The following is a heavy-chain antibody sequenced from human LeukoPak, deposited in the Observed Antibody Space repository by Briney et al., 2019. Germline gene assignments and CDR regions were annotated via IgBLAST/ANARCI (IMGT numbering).Heavy chain of an antibody. V-gene: IGHV3-21*04. D-gene: IGHD2-8*02. Sequence: GGCLRLSCAASGFAISTYAMAWVRQAPGKGLEWISSLSSGRSPSYSDSLEGRLTMSSDNARNTLYLQMDNLRGEDTAMYYCARQLGYCAAGTCYLDSWGHGTQVTVSS. CDR1: GFAISTYA. J-gene: IGHJ4*01. CDR3: ARQLGYCAAGTCYLDS. CDR2: LSSGRSP.